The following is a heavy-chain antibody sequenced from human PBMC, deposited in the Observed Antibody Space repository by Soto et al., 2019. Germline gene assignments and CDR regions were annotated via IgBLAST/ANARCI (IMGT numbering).Heavy chain of an antibody. Sequence: PGESLKISCKGSGYDFPNYWIGWVRQMPGKGLEWMGLIYPDDSDTRYSPSFQGQVTISADMSISTAFLQWSSLEASDTAIYYCARRGRSGPKGAFDYWGQGTLVNVS. CDR2: IYPDDSDT. V-gene: IGHV5-51*01. D-gene: IGHD6-19*01. CDR1: GYDFPNYW. J-gene: IGHJ4*02. CDR3: ARRGRSGPKGAFDY.